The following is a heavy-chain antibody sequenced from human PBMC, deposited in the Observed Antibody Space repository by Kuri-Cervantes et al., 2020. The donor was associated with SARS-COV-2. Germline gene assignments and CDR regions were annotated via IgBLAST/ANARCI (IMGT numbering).Heavy chain of an antibody. CDR3: IAYPHGWVTGGGF. V-gene: IGHV4-39*03. J-gene: IGHJ4*02. CDR2: IHSGGNT. CDR1: GGSISSSDNYS. D-gene: IGHD6-19*01. Sequence: GSLRLSCTVSGGSISSSDNYSWGWIRQPPGEGLEWIATIHSGGNTYYNVSLRSRLTMSVDTSKNQFSLRLTSVTAADMAVYYCIAYPHGWVTGGGFWGQGTLVTVSS.